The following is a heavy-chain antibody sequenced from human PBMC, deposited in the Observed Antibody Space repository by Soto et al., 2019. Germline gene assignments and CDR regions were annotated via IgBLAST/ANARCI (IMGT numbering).Heavy chain of an antibody. D-gene: IGHD1-26*01. CDR2: IPFDGGNQ. J-gene: IGHJ5*02. V-gene: IGHV3-30*03. CDR3: ATHSSFTAAGSGGLFDT. Sequence: QVQLVQSGGGVVQPGRSLRLSCAASGFDFNTYGLHWVRQAPGKGLEWVACIPFDGGNQYYADSVKGRFTISRDNSNNTLYLQILGLGSTDKSTYFCATHSSFTAAGSGGLFDTCGQGTLVILSS. CDR1: GFDFNTYG.